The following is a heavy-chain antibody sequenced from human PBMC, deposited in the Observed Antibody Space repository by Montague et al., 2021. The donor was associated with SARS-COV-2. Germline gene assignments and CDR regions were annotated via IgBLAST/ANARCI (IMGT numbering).Heavy chain of an antibody. CDR3: ARHYGSGFDY. CDR2: IFYTGTT. D-gene: IGHD3-10*01. J-gene: IGHJ4*02. V-gene: IGHV4-39*01. Sequence: SETLSLTCTVSGGSISSSSYHWGWIRQPPGQGLVWIGNIFYTGTTYSNPSLRSRVTIFVDTSKNQFSLKLTSVAAADTAVYYCARHYGSGFDYWGQGTLLTVSS. CDR1: GGSISSSSYH.